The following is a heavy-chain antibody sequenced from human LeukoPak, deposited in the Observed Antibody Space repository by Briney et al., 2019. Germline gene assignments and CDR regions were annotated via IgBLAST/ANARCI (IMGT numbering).Heavy chain of an antibody. CDR3: ARDAGSHHDFCSGPFPFDI. CDR1: GFTFNTYH. CDR2: ISYSGSYI. J-gene: IGHJ3*02. V-gene: IGHV3-21*01. Sequence: GGSLRLSCAASGFTFNTYHMNWVRQAPGKGLEWVSSISYSGSYIYYADSLKGRCTFTRENAKNSLFLQMNSLRAEDTALYYCARDAGSHHDFCSGPFPFDIWGQGTMVIVSS. D-gene: IGHD3-3*01.